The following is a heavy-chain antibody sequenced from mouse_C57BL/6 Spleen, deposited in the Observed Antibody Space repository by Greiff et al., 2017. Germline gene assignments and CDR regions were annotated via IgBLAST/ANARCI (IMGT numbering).Heavy chain of an antibody. D-gene: IGHD2-3*01. J-gene: IGHJ1*03. V-gene: IGHV1-47*01. CDR1: GYTFTTYP. Sequence: VQLVESGAELVKPGASVKMSCKASGYTFTTYPIEWMKQNHGKSLEWIGNFHPYNDDTKYNEKFKGKATLTVEKSSSTVYLELSRLTSDDSAVYYCARWSYDGTWGYFDVWGTGTTVTVSS. CDR3: ARWSYDGTWGYFDV. CDR2: FHPYNDDT.